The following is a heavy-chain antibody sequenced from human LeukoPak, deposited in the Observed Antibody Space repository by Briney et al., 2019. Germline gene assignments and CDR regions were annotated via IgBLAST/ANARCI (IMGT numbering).Heavy chain of an antibody. Sequence: GGSLRLSCAASGFTFNNYYMSWIRRAPGKGLEWISYISISGYSTYYADSVKGRFTISRDNAKNSLYLQMNNLRAEDTALYYCATSYDSSGCDWGQGTLVTVSS. D-gene: IGHD3-22*01. V-gene: IGHV3-11*04. J-gene: IGHJ4*02. CDR2: ISISGYST. CDR1: GFTFNNYY. CDR3: ATSYDSSGCD.